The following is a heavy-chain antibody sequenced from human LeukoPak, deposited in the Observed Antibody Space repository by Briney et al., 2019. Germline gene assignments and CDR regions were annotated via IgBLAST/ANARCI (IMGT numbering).Heavy chain of an antibody. CDR3: ARGVEPLAANTLAY. CDR2: LYSDGNT. J-gene: IGHJ4*02. Sequence: GGSLRLSCAASGFTVITNDMTWVRQVPGKGLEWVSVLYSDGNTKYADSVQGRFTISRDNSKNTLYLEMNSLSADDTAVYYCARGVEPLAANTLAYWGQGTLVTVSS. D-gene: IGHD1-14*01. V-gene: IGHV3-53*01. CDR1: GFTVITND.